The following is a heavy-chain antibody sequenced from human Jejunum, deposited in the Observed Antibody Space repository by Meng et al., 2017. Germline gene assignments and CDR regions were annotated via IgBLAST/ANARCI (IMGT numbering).Heavy chain of an antibody. CDR3: VRVGSGYDY. Sequence: GGSLRLSCAASGFIFSDYSMHWVRQAPGKGLEYVSAINGNGDSTYYADSVKGRFTISRDNSKNTLYLQMGGLRAEDLAVYYCVRVGSGYDYWGQGTRVTGAS. V-gene: IGHV3-64*02. D-gene: IGHD6-19*01. CDR1: GFIFSDYS. CDR2: INGNGDST. J-gene: IGHJ4*02.